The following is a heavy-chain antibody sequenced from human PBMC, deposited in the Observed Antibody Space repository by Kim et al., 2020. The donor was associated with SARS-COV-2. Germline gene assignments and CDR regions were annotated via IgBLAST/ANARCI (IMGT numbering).Heavy chain of an antibody. CDR1: GYTFIDYY. CDR3: HGRVGSPNVFDI. D-gene: IGHD1-26*01. CDR2: INPKSGGT. J-gene: IGHJ3*02. Sequence: ASVKVSCKASGYTFIDYYVHWVRQAPGQGLEWMGWINPKSGGTNYAQNFQGRFTMSRDTSINTAYMEVASLRSDDTAVYYCHGRVGSPNVFDIWGQGTMVTVSS. V-gene: IGHV1-2*02.